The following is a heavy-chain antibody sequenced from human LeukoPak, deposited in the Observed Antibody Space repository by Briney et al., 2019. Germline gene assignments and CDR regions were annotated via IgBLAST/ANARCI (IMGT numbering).Heavy chain of an antibody. CDR3: ARGCGIVGATVHPSDY. V-gene: IGHV4-38-2*01. J-gene: IGHJ4*02. CDR2: IYHSGST. CDR1: GYSISSGYY. Sequence: SETLSLTCAVSGYSISSGYYWGWIRQPPGKRLEWIGSIYHSGSTYHNPSLKSRVSVSVDTSKNHFSLKLSSVTAADTAVYYCARGCGIVGATVHPSDYWGQGTLVTVSS. D-gene: IGHD1-26*01.